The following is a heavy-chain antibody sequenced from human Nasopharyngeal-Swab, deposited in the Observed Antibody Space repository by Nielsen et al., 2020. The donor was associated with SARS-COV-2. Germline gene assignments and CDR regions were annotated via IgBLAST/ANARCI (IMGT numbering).Heavy chain of an antibody. CDR2: IYTSGST. D-gene: IGHD3-3*01. Sequence: SETLSLTCTVSGGSISSYYWSWIRQPAGKGLEWIGRIYTSGSTNYNPSLKRRVTMSVDTSKNQFSLKLSSVTAADTAVYYCARDQDYYDFWSGYLGSYGMGVWGQGTTVTVSS. V-gene: IGHV4-4*07. CDR1: GGSISSYY. J-gene: IGHJ6*02. CDR3: ARDQDYYDFWSGYLGSYGMGV.